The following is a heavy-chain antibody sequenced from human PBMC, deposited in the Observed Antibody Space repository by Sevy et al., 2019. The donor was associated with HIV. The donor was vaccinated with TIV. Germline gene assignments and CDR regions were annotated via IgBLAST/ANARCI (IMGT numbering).Heavy chain of an antibody. CDR3: VKEGRDDFNPYLDF. CDR2: ISRTGGNT. CDR1: GFTFGGYM. J-gene: IGHJ1*01. V-gene: IGHV3-23*01. Sequence: QLGGSLRLSCAGSGFTFGGYMMNWVRQAPGRGLEWMSRISRTGGNTEYGDSAKGRFTISRDNSKNTLYLQMKDLRVEDTALYYCVKEGRDDFNPYLDFWGQGILVTVSS. D-gene: IGHD3-10*01.